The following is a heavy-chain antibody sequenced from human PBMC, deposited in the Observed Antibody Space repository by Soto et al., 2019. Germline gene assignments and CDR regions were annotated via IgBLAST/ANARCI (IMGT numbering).Heavy chain of an antibody. V-gene: IGHV3-7*05. CDR3: ARDHFSTATGEVIKAFDY. J-gene: IGHJ4*02. CDR1: GFTFSGHW. CDR2: INQDGSEK. Sequence: EVQLEESGGGLVQPGVSLRLSCEASGFTFSGHWMSWVRQAPGKGLEWVANINQDGSEKHYVDSVKGRFTISRDNAKNSVFLQINSLRDEDTATFYCARDHFSTATGEVIKAFDYWGQGALVIVSS. D-gene: IGHD3-3*01.